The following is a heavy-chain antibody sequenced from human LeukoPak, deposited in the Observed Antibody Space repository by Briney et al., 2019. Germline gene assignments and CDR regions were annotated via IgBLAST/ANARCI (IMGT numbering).Heavy chain of an antibody. CDR2: IYYSGST. Sequence: GSLRLSCAASGFTFSSYSMNWVRQPPGEGLEWIGSIYYSGSTYYNPSLKSRVTISVDTSKNQFSLKLNSVTATDTAVYYCARHYGPWGQGTLVTVSS. J-gene: IGHJ4*02. D-gene: IGHD3-10*01. V-gene: IGHV4-39*01. CDR3: ARHYGP. CDR1: GFTFSSYSMN.